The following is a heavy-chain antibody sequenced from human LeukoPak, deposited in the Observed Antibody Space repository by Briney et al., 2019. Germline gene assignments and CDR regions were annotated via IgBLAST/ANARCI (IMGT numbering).Heavy chain of an antibody. CDR2: MIGSVGST. D-gene: IGHD2-15*01. CDR3: AKRTQRYCSGGSCPSMVHAFDI. Sequence: GAFLSLSCAAAGFTLSIDARSWVRQAAGGGLGCDSAMIGSVGSTYYADAVKGRFTMSRDNTKNTLYLQMNSMRAEDTAVYFCAKRTQRYCSGGSCPSMVHAFDIWGQGTMVTVSS. CDR1: GFTLSIDA. J-gene: IGHJ3*02. V-gene: IGHV3-23*01.